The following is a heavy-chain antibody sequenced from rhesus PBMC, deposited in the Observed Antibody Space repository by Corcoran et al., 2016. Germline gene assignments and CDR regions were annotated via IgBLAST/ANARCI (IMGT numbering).Heavy chain of an antibody. Sequence: QVQLQESGPGLVKPSETLSLTCAVSGGSIRSNYWSWIRQAPGRGLEWIGYIYSSGRTYYNPSLKSRVTLSVDTSKNQFSLKLTSVTAADTAVYYCALRYEVWGPGVLVTVSS. J-gene: IGHJ5-1*01. V-gene: IGHV4S11*01. CDR3: ALRYEV. D-gene: IGHD1-1-1*01. CDR2: IYSSGRT. CDR1: GGSIRSNY.